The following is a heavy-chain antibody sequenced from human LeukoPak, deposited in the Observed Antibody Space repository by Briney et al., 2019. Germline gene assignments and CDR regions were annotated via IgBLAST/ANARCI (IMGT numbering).Heavy chain of an antibody. Sequence: ASVKVSCKASGYTFINYGITWVRQAPGQGLEWMGRISSYNGDTDYAQEFQGRVTMTSDTSTSTAYMELRSLKSDDTAVYFCARGDAVAAASRLDHWGQGTLVTVSS. CDR1: GYTFINYG. CDR3: ARGDAVAAASRLDH. CDR2: ISSYNGDT. J-gene: IGHJ5*02. D-gene: IGHD6-13*01. V-gene: IGHV1-18*01.